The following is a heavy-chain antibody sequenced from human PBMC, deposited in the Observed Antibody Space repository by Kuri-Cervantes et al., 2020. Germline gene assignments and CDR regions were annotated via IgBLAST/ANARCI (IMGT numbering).Heavy chain of an antibody. CDR2: ISYDGSNK. D-gene: IGHD3-22*01. CDR1: GFTFSSYG. V-gene: IGHV3-30*18. J-gene: IGHJ3*02. Sequence: GESLKISCAASGFTFSSYGMHRVRQVPGKGLEWVAVISYDGSNKYYADSVKGRFTISRDNSKNTLYLQMNSLRAEDTAVYYCAKGYSSGYYYVDAFDIWGQGTMVTVSS. CDR3: AKGYSSGYYYVDAFDI.